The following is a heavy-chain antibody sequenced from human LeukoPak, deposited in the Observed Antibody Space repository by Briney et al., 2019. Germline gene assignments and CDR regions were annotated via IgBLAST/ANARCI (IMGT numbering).Heavy chain of an antibody. Sequence: GWSLRLSCAASGFTFSTYGMHWVRQAPGKGLEGVALIWNDEINKYYADSVKGRFTISRDNSKNTLLLQMDSLRAEDTAVYYCARDIGDCSSGTCYSDYFDYWGQGTLVTVSS. D-gene: IGHD2-15*01. J-gene: IGHJ4*02. CDR2: IWNDEINK. CDR1: GFTFSTYG. CDR3: ARDIGDCSSGTCYSDYFDY. V-gene: IGHV3-33*01.